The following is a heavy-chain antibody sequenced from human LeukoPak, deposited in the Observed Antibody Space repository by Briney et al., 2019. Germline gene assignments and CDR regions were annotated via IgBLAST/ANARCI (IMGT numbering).Heavy chain of an antibody. D-gene: IGHD4-17*01. CDR2: ISSSSSYI. CDR3: ARDGAVTNGRYFDY. V-gene: IGHV3-21*01. Sequence: GGSLRLSCAASGFTFSSYAMHWVRQAPGKGLEWVSSISSSSSYIYYGDSVKGRFTISRDNAKNSLYLQMNSLRAEDTAVYYCARDGAVTNGRYFDYWGQGTLVTVSS. J-gene: IGHJ4*02. CDR1: GFTFSSYA.